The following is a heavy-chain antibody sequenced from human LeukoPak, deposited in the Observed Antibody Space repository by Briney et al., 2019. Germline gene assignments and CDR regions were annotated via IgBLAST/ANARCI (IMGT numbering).Heavy chain of an antibody. CDR1: GYTFTGYY. CDR3: ARVEYDYVWGSYRSPYYFDY. Sequence: ASVKVSCKPSGYTFTGYYMHWVRPAPGQGVAWMGWINPNSGGTNYAQKLQGRVTMTRDTSISTAYMELSRLRSDDTAVYYCARVEYDYVWGSYRSPYYFDYWGQGTLVTVSS. CDR2: INPNSGGT. J-gene: IGHJ4*02. V-gene: IGHV1-2*02. D-gene: IGHD3-16*02.